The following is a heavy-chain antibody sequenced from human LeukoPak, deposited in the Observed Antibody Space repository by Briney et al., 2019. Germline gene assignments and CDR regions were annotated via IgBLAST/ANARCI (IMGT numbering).Heavy chain of an antibody. CDR1: GFTFSTYA. D-gene: IGHD2-15*01. CDR3: AKGRGYCSGASCAGTAFDI. Sequence: GGSLRLSCAASGFTFSTYAMNWVRQAPGKGLEWVSVISGSGTGTYYADSVKGRFTISRDNSNNTLHLQMYSLRAEDTALYYCAKGRGYCSGASCAGTAFDIWGQGTMVTVSS. CDR2: ISGSGTGT. V-gene: IGHV3-23*01. J-gene: IGHJ3*02.